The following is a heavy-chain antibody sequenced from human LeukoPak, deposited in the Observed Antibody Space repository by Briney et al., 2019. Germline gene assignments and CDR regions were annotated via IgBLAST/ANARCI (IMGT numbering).Heavy chain of an antibody. V-gene: IGHV4-59*08. CDR1: GGSISSYY. CDR3: ARLGGYSYGHPTDY. CDR2: MHYSGST. D-gene: IGHD5-18*01. J-gene: IGHJ4*02. Sequence: SETLSLTCTVSGGSISSYYWSWIRQPPGKGLEWIGYMHYSGSTNYNPSLKSRVTISVDTSKNQLSLKLSSVTAADTAVYYCARLGGYSYGHPTDYWGQGTLVTVSS.